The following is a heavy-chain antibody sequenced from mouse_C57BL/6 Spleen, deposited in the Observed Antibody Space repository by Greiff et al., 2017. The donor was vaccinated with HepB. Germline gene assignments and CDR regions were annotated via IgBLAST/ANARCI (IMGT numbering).Heavy chain of an antibody. CDR1: GFTFSDYG. D-gene: IGHD1-1*01. V-gene: IGHV5-17*01. CDR2: ISSGSSTI. J-gene: IGHJ2*01. CDR3: AREDYYGSRHFDY. Sequence: EVQLKESGGGLVKPGGSLKLSCAASGFTFSDYGMHWVRQAPEKGLEWVAYISSGSSTIYYADTVKGRFTISRDNAKNTLFLQMTSLRSEDTAMYYCAREDYYGSRHFDYWGQGTTLTVSS.